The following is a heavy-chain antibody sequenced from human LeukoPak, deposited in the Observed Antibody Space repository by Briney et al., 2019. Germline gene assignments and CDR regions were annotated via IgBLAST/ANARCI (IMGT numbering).Heavy chain of an antibody. CDR2: INHSGST. CDR3: AREGYSYDLDY. D-gene: IGHD5-18*01. Sequence: SETPSLTCAVYGGSFSGYYWSWIRQPPGKGLEWIGEINHSGSTNHNPSLKSRVTISVDTSKNQFSLKLSSVTAADTAVYYCAREGYSYDLDYWGQGTLVTVSS. V-gene: IGHV4-34*01. J-gene: IGHJ4*02. CDR1: GGSFSGYY.